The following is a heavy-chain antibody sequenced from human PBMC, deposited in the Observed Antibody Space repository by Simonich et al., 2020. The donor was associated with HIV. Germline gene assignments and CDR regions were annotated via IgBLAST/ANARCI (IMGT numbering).Heavy chain of an antibody. Sequence: QVQLQQWGAGLLKPSETLSLTCAVYGGSFSGYYWSWIRQPPGKGLGWIGEINHSVSTNYNPSLKSRVTISVDTSKNQFSLKLSSVTAADTAVYYCARGFYQRLYYFDYWGQGTLVTVSS. CDR3: ARGFYQRLYYFDY. D-gene: IGHD2-2*01. J-gene: IGHJ4*02. CDR1: GGSFSGYY. CDR2: INHSVST. V-gene: IGHV4-34*01.